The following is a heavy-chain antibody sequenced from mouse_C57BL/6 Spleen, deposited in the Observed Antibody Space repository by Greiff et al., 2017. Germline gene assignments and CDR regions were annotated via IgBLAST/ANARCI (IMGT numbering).Heavy chain of an antibody. J-gene: IGHJ2*01. V-gene: IGHV5-16*01. CDR1: GFTFSDYY. CDR2: INYDGSST. CDR3: ARETGPFDY. Sequence: EVQLVESEGGLVQPGSSMKLSCTASGFTFSDYYMAWVRQVPEKGLEWVANINYDGSSTYYLDSLKSRFIISRDNAKNILYLQMSSLKSEDTATYYCARETGPFDYWGQGTTLTVSS. D-gene: IGHD4-1*01.